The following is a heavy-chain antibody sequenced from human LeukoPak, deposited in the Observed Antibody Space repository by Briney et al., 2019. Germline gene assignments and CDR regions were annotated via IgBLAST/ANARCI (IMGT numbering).Heavy chain of an antibody. CDR3: ARAYYGGNPHQGAVFDY. D-gene: IGHD4-23*01. CDR1: GFIVSFKY. V-gene: IGHV3-53*01. J-gene: IGHJ4*02. CDR2: IYHGGGT. Sequence: GGALRHSCPASGFIVSFKYMSWVRQAPGKGLEWVSVIYHGGGTYYADSVRGRFTISRGDSKNTLFLQMDSLRVDDTAMYYCARAYYGGNPHQGAVFDYWGRGTLVTVSS.